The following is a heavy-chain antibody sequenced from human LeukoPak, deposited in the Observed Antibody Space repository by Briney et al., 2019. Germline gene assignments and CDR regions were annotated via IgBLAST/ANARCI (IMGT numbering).Heavy chain of an antibody. CDR1: GYRFNTYW. CDR3: ASWGAGTIFGVVTSIKDNWFDP. CDR2: IYPGDSDT. D-gene: IGHD3-3*01. J-gene: IGHJ5*02. Sequence: GESLKISCKGFGYRFNTYWIGWVRQMPGKGLEWMGIIYPGDSDTRYSPSFQGQVTISADKSISTAYLQWSSLKASDTAMYYCASWGAGTIFGVVTSIKDNWFDPWGQGTLVTVSS. V-gene: IGHV5-51*01.